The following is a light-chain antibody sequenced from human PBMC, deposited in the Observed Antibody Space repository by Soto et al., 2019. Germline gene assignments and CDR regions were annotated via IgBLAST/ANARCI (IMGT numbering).Light chain of an antibody. V-gene: IGLV2-14*01. CDR1: SSDIGGHHF. CDR2: EVT. J-gene: IGLJ1*01. CDR3: SSYTSSSLYV. Sequence: QSALTQPASVSGSPGQSITISCTGTSSDIGGHHFVSWYQQQSGKAPKLVIYEVTDRPSGVSDRFSGSKSGNTASLTISGLQPEDEADYYCSSYTSSSLYVYGSG.